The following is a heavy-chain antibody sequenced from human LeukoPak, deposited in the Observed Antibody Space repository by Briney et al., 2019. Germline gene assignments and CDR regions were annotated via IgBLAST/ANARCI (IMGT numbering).Heavy chain of an antibody. CDR2: ISSSSNYI. Sequence: GGSLRLSCAASGFTFSRYSMNWVRQAPGKGLEWVSSISSSSNYIDYADSMKGRFTISRDNAKNSLYLQMNSLRVEDTAAYYCARGGSYGDYSRVWGQGTTATVSS. CDR1: GFTFSRYS. J-gene: IGHJ6*02. CDR3: ARGGSYGDYSRV. D-gene: IGHD4-17*01. V-gene: IGHV3-21*01.